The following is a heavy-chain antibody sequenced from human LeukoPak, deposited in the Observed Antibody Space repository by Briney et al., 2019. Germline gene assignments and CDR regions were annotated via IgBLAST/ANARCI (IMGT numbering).Heavy chain of an antibody. Sequence: QPGGSLRLSCAASGFTFSSYAMSWVRQAPGKGLEWVSAISGSGGSTYYADSVKGRFTISRDNSKNTLYLQMNSLRAEDTAVYYCVKDSGYYDSSGYYAIFDYWGQGTLVTVSS. CDR3: VKDSGYYDSSGYYAIFDY. J-gene: IGHJ4*02. D-gene: IGHD3-22*01. CDR1: GFTFSSYA. V-gene: IGHV3-23*01. CDR2: ISGSGGST.